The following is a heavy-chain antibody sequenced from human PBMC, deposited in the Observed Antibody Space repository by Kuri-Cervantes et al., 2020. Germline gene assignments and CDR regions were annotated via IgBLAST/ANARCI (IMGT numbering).Heavy chain of an antibody. J-gene: IGHJ4*02. Sequence: GESLKISCAASGFTFSNYRMNWVRQAPGKGLEWVSYISSSSSSIYYAKSVEGRFTISRDNAKDSLYLQMNSLRAEDTAVYYCARVRYSYGYGFGFGFDYWGQGTLVTVSS. CDR1: GFTFSNYR. D-gene: IGHD5-18*01. CDR3: ARVRYSYGYGFGFGFDY. V-gene: IGHV3-48*01. CDR2: ISSSSSSI.